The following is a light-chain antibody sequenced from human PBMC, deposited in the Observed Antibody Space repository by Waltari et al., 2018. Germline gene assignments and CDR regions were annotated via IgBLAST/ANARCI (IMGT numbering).Light chain of an antibody. Sequence: CRASHSFGNNDLAWYQQKPGQAPRLLMYGASSRATGIPDRFSGSGSGTDFTLTISRLEPEDFAVYFCQYYGDSPFTFGPGTKVDLK. CDR3: QYYGDSPFT. CDR1: HSFGNND. CDR2: GAS. J-gene: IGKJ3*01. V-gene: IGKV3-20*01.